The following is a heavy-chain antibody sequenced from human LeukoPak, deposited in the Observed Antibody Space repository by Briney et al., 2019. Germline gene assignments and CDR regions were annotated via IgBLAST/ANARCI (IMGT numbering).Heavy chain of an antibody. CDR3: ASFLTLDIVVVPAALAAY. Sequence: SETLSLTCAVYGGSFSGYYWSWIRQPPGKGLEWIGEINHSGSTNYNPSLKSRVTISVDTSKNQFSLKLSSVTAADTAVYYCASFLTLDIVVVPAALAAYWGQGTLVTVSS. CDR2: INHSGST. V-gene: IGHV4-34*01. CDR1: GGSFSGYY. D-gene: IGHD2-2*03. J-gene: IGHJ4*02.